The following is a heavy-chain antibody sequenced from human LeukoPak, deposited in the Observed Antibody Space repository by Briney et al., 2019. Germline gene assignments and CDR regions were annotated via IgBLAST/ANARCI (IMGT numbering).Heavy chain of an antibody. D-gene: IGHD5-12*01. V-gene: IGHV4-59*01. CDR2: VYYSGST. Sequence: SETLSLTCAVSGGSISGYYWGWIRQPPGEGLEFLGYVYYSGSTSYNPSLKSRVTISVDTSKNQFSLKLSSVTAADTAVYYCARVRGYGVFDYWGQGTLVAVSS. J-gene: IGHJ4*02. CDR1: GGSISGYY. CDR3: ARVRGYGVFDY.